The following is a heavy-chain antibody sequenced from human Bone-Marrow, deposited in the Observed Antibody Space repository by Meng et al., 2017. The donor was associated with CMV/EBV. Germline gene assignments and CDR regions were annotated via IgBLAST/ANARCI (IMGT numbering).Heavy chain of an antibody. CDR3: ARELVGATRAYIDY. D-gene: IGHD1-26*01. V-gene: IGHV1-18*01. CDR1: GYTFTSYG. CDR2: ISAYNGNT. J-gene: IGHJ4*02. Sequence: ASVKVSCTASGYTFTSYGISWVRQAPGQGLEWMGWISAYNGNTNYAQKLQGRVTMTTDTSTSTAYMELRSLRADDTAVYYGARELVGATRAYIDYWGQGTLVTVSS.